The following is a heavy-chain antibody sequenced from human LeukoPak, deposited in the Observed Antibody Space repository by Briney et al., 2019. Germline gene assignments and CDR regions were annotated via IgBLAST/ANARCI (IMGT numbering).Heavy chain of an antibody. CDR2: INPNSGGT. CDR1: GYTFTGYY. V-gene: IGHV1-2*02. J-gene: IGHJ6*02. CDR3: ARVMGARNYYYYGMDV. Sequence: ASVKVSCKASGYTFTGYYMHWVRQAPGQGLEWMGWINPNSGGTNYAQKFQGRVTMTRDTSISTAYMELSRLRSDDTAVYYCARVMGARNYYYYGMDVWGQGTTVTVSS. D-gene: IGHD2-8*01.